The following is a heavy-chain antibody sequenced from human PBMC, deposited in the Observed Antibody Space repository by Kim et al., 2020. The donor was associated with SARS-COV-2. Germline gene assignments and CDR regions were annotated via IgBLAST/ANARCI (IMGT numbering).Heavy chain of an antibody. D-gene: IGHD4-17*01. J-gene: IGHJ4*02. V-gene: IGHV3-23*01. Sequence: VKGRFTISRDNAKNTLYLQMNSLRAEDTAVYYCAKDLSAMTTVTTYFDYWGQGTLVTVSS. CDR3: AKDLSAMTTVTTYFDY.